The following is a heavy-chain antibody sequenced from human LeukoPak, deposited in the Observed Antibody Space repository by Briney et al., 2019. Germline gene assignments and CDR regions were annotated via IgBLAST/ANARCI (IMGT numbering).Heavy chain of an antibody. CDR1: GYTFTGYY. Sequence: ASVKVSCKASGYTFTGYYMHWVRQAPGQGLEWMGWINPNSGGTNYAQKFQGWVTMTRDTSISTAYMELRSLRSDDTAVYYCARDEGQLEPQYYWGQGTLVTVSS. V-gene: IGHV1-2*04. J-gene: IGHJ4*02. CDR2: INPNSGGT. D-gene: IGHD1-1*01. CDR3: ARDEGQLEPQYY.